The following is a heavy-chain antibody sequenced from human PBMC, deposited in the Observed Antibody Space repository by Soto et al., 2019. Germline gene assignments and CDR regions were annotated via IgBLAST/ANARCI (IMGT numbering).Heavy chain of an antibody. J-gene: IGHJ4*02. CDR1: GVTISTYY. CDR3: VREAYIGYGHAIDH. Sequence: PSETLSLTCAVSGVTISTYYWSWIRQPPGKGLEWIGYNYHSGTTNYNPSLKSRVTISVDTSKNQSSLRLTSVTAADTAIYYCVREAYIGYGHAIDHWGQGILVTVSS. D-gene: IGHD5-12*01. CDR2: NYHSGTT. V-gene: IGHV4-59*01.